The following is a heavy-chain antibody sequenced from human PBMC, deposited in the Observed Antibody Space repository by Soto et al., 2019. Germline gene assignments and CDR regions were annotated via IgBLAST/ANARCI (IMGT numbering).Heavy chain of an antibody. D-gene: IGHD2-2*01. Sequence: PGGSLRLSWAASGSTFSSYGMHWVRQAPGKGLEWVAVISYDGSNKYYADSVKGRFTISRDNSKNTLYLQMNSLRAEDTAVYYCAKGNIVVVPAATDYWGQGTLVTVSS. V-gene: IGHV3-30*18. J-gene: IGHJ4*02. CDR2: ISYDGSNK. CDR1: GSTFSSYG. CDR3: AKGNIVVVPAATDY.